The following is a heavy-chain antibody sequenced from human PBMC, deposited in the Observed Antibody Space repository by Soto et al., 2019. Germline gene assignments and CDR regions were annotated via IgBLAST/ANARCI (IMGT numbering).Heavy chain of an antibody. J-gene: IGHJ4*02. Sequence: EVQLLESGGGLVQPGGSLRLSCAASGFTFSSYAMSWVRQAPGKGLEWVSAISGSGGSTYYADSVKGRFTISRENSKNHGHLQVNSLRAAETAVYYCAEGRGVVVSATGFDYWGQGPLVTVSS. CDR1: GFTFSSYA. CDR3: AEGRGVVVSATGFDY. D-gene: IGHD2-21*01. V-gene: IGHV3-23*01. CDR2: ISGSGGST.